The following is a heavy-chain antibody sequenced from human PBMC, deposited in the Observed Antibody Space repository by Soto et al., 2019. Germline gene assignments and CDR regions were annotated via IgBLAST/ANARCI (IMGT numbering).Heavy chain of an antibody. D-gene: IGHD2-8*02. J-gene: IGHJ4*02. CDR3: ARSPPHFTGGNCYLHDFDS. V-gene: IGHV3-23*01. CDR2: ISGTGDST. CDR1: GFPFTAYA. Sequence: EVQLLESGGGFVHPGGSLRLSCAASGFPFTAYAMSWVRQAPGKGPEWVSTISGTGDSTHYADSVKGRFTISRDNSKNILLLQMNSLRVEDTAIYYCARSPPHFTGGNCYLHDFDSWGQGTLVTASS.